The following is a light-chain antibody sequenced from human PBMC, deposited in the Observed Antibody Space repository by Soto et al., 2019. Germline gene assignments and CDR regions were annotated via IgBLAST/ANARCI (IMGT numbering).Light chain of an antibody. CDR1: QSVSSN. V-gene: IGKV3-15*01. J-gene: IGKJ1*01. CDR3: QQYNIWPQT. CDR2: DGS. Sequence: EIVMTQSPATLSVYPGERATLSCRASQSVSSNLAWYQHKPGQAPRLLIYDGSTRALGIPARFSGSESGTEFTLTISSLQSEDFAVYFCQQYNIWPQTFGQGTKVDIK.